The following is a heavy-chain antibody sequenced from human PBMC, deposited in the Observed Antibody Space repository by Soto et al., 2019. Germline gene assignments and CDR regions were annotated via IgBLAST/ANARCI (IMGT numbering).Heavy chain of an antibody. Sequence: EVQLAESGGGMVQPGGSLRLSCVASGFTFSSYDMHWVRQAPGKGLEYVSSISSNGGTTYYGNSVKGRVTISRDNSKNTLYLQMGSLRAEDTAVYYCARRGPGTYFDDWGQGTVVTVSS. D-gene: IGHD6-13*01. CDR2: ISSNGGTT. CDR3: ARRGPGTYFDD. V-gene: IGHV3-64*01. CDR1: GFTFSSYD. J-gene: IGHJ4*02.